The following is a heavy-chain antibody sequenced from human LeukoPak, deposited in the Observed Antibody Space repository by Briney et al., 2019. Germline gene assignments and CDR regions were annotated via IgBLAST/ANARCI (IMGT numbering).Heavy chain of an antibody. J-gene: IGHJ4*02. CDR1: GQSLSGYH. CDR2: INHSGST. D-gene: IGHD2-2*01. Sequence: PSETLPLTCAVYGQSLSGYHWSWIPQPPGKGLEWIGEINHSGSTNYNPSLKSRVTISVDTSKNQFSRKLSSETAADTGVYYCARAARDVVIPAAPFDYWGQGTLVTVSS. V-gene: IGHV4-34*01. CDR3: ARAARDVVIPAAPFDY.